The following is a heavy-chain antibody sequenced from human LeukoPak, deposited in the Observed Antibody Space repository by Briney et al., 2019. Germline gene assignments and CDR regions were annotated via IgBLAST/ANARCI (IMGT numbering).Heavy chain of an antibody. CDR2: IPYDGSNK. J-gene: IGHJ4*02. D-gene: IGHD6-13*01. CDR1: GFTFSSYA. V-gene: IGHV3-30*04. CDR3: VRGAYSSSWLNFDY. Sequence: PGRTLRLSCAASGFTFSSYAMHWVRQAPGKGLEWVALIPYDGSNKYYAGSVKGRFTVSRDNSKNTLYLQMNSLRAEDTAVYYCVRGAYSSSWLNFDYWGQGTLVTVSS.